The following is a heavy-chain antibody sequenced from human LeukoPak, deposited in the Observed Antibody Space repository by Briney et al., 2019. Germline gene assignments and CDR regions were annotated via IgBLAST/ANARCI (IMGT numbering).Heavy chain of an antibody. Sequence: GGSLRLSCAASGFTFSSYAMSWVCQAPGKGLEWVSAISGSGGSTYYADSVKGRFTISRDNSKNTLYLQMNSLRAEDTAVYYCAKELEWLLSSPLDYWGQGTLVTVSS. V-gene: IGHV3-23*01. CDR1: GFTFSSYA. D-gene: IGHD3-3*01. J-gene: IGHJ4*02. CDR2: ISGSGGST. CDR3: AKELEWLLSSPLDY.